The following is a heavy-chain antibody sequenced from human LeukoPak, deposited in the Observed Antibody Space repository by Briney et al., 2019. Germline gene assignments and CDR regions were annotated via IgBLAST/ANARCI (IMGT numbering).Heavy chain of an antibody. V-gene: IGHV3-23*01. Sequence: GGSLRLSCAASGFIFSSYAMSWVRQAPGKGLEWVSVISGSGGSTYYADSVKGRFTISRDNSKNTLYLQMNSLRAEDTTVYYCAKGGGSSWYVFDYWGQGTLVTVSS. D-gene: IGHD6-13*01. J-gene: IGHJ4*02. CDR1: GFIFSSYA. CDR3: AKGGGSSWYVFDY. CDR2: ISGSGGST.